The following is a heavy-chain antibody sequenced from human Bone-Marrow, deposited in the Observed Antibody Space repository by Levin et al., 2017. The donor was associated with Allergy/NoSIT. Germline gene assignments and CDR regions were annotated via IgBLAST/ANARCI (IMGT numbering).Heavy chain of an antibody. Sequence: GGSLRLSCAASGVTFSRHAMSWVRQAPGKGLEWVSGISGSGGSTYYADSVKGRFTISRDNSKNPLYLQMNSLRAEDTASYYVAKDAPLTYYYGSGGNMNWGDAFDNWGQGTMVPLSS. CDR2: ISGSGGST. D-gene: IGHD3-10*01. V-gene: IGHV3-23*01. CDR3: AKDAPLTYYYGSGGNMNWGDAFDN. J-gene: IGHJ3*02. CDR1: GVTFSRHA.